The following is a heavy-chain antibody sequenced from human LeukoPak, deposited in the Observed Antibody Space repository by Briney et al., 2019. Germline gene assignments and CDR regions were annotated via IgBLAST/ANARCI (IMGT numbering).Heavy chain of an antibody. CDR1: GFTFSTYG. J-gene: IGHJ4*02. D-gene: IGHD3-22*01. CDR2: IKEDGSEK. V-gene: IGHV3-7*01. CDR3: ARDSSGYQ. Sequence: GGSLRLSCEASGFTFSTYGMSWVRQAPGKGLEWVANIKEDGSEKYYGDSVKGRFTISRDNAKNSLYLQMNSLRAEDTAVYYCARDSSGYQWGQGTLVTVSS.